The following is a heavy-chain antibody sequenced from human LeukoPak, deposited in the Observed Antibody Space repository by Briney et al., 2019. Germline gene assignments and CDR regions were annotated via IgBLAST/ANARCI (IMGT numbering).Heavy chain of an antibody. Sequence: GGSLRLSCAASGFTFTNYWMNWVRQAPGKGLEWVANIKQDGSEKFYVDSVRGRFTISRDNAKNSLYLQMNSLRAEDTAVYYCARGSASSVYDRLDYWGQGTLVTVSS. V-gene: IGHV3-7*03. D-gene: IGHD5/OR15-5a*01. CDR3: ARGSASSVYDRLDY. CDR1: GFTFTNYW. CDR2: IKQDGSEK. J-gene: IGHJ4*02.